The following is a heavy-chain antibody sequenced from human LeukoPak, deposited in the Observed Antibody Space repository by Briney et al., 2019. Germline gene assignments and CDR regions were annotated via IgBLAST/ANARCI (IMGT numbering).Heavy chain of an antibody. CDR2: IHYTGSADT. J-gene: IGHJ3*02. CDR3: ARDGLYDYVWGSYRFDI. CDR1: GGSISGYY. Sequence: SETLSLTCTVSGGSISGYYWSWVRQPPGKALEFIAYIHYTGSADTYYNPSLKSRVTISVDTSKNQFSLKLSSVTAADTAVYYCARDGLYDYVWGSYRFDIWGQGTMVTVSS. D-gene: IGHD3-16*02. V-gene: IGHV4-59*01.